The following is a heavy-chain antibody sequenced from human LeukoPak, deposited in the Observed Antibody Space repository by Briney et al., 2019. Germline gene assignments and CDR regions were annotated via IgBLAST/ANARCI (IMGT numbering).Heavy chain of an antibody. V-gene: IGHV3-48*03. CDR1: GFTFSSYE. CDR3: ARGADGVSSNSRGWFDP. CDR2: ISSSGSTI. D-gene: IGHD2-15*01. Sequence: PGGFLRLSCTASGFTFSSYEMNWVRQAPGKGLEWVSYISSSGSTIYYADSVKGRFTISRDNAKNSLYLQMNTLRAEDTAVYSCARGADGVSSNSRGWFDPWGQGTLVTVSS. J-gene: IGHJ5*02.